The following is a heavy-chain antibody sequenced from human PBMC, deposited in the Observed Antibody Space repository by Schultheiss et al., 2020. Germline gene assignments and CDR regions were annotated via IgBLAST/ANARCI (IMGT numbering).Heavy chain of an antibody. CDR3: ARKSAMNWFDP. CDR1: GYTFTGYY. J-gene: IGHJ5*02. Sequence: ASVKVSCKASGYTFTGYYMHWVRQAPGQGLEWMGWINPNSGGTNYAQKFQGRVTMTRNTSISTAYMELSSLRSEDTAVYYCARKSAMNWFDPWGQGTLVTVAS. V-gene: IGHV1-2*02. CDR2: INPNSGGT.